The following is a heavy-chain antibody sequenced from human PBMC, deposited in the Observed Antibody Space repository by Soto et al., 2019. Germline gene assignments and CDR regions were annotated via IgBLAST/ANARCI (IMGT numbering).Heavy chain of an antibody. J-gene: IGHJ6*02. D-gene: IGHD3-3*01. CDR2: IKQDGSEE. Sequence: EVQLVESGGGLVQPGGSLRLSCAASGFTFSSYWMSWVRQAPGKGLEWVANIKQDGSEEYYVDSVKGRFTISRDNAKNSLYLQLNSLRAEDTAVYYCARVGLRFLEWLFNPGYGMGVWGQGTTVTVSS. CDR3: ARVGLRFLEWLFNPGYGMGV. V-gene: IGHV3-7*01. CDR1: GFTFSSYW.